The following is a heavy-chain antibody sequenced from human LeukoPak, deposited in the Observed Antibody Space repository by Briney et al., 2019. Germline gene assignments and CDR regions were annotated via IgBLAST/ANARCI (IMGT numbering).Heavy chain of an antibody. CDR1: GFTFSSYA. CDR3: TKLPVAGLYFDY. Sequence: GGSLRLSCAASGFTFSSYAMSWVRQAPGKGLEWISAISGSGGSTYYVDSVKGRFTISRDNSKNTLYLQMNSLRVEDTAVYYCTKLPVAGLYFDYWGQGTLVTVSS. CDR2: ISGSGGST. V-gene: IGHV3-23*01. J-gene: IGHJ4*02. D-gene: IGHD6-19*01.